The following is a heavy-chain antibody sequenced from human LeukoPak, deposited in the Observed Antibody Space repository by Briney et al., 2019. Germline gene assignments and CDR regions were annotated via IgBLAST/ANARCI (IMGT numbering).Heavy chain of an antibody. CDR2: IYYSGST. D-gene: IGHD1-1*01. J-gene: IGHJ5*02. Sequence: SETLSLTCTVSGGSISSYYWSWIRQPPGKGLEWIGYIYYSGSTNYNPSLKSRVTISVDTSKNQFSLKLSSVTAADTAVYYCARVQQLRSVTRGQSKNWLDPWGQGTLVTVSS. CDR3: ARVQQLRSVTRGQSKNWLDP. CDR1: GGSISSYY. V-gene: IGHV4-59*01.